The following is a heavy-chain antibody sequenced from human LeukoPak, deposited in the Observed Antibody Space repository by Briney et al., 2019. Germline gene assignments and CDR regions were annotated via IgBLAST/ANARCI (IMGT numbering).Heavy chain of an antibody. V-gene: IGHV1-69*13. CDR3: VRDSRNCGGDCYHFDY. CDR1: GDTFSSYG. D-gene: IGHD2-21*02. J-gene: IGHJ4*02. CDR2: IIPIFNTL. Sequence: ASVKVSCTASGDTFSSYGLYWVRQAPGQGPEWMGGIIPIFNTLKYSQKFQARVTFTADESTSTAFMELSNLRSDDTAVYYCVRDSRNCGGDCYHFDYWGQGTLVTVSP.